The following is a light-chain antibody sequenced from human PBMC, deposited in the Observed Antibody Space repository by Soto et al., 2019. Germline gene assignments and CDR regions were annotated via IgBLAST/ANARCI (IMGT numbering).Light chain of an antibody. J-gene: IGLJ3*02. Sequence: QSALTQPPSASGSHGQSVTISCTGTSSGVGGYNYVSWYQHHPGKALKLIIYEVTKRPSGVPDRFSGSKSGNTASLTVSGLQAEDEADYYCSSYAGINNVLFGGGTKLTVL. CDR2: EVT. V-gene: IGLV2-8*01. CDR3: SSYAGINNVL. CDR1: SSGVGGYNY.